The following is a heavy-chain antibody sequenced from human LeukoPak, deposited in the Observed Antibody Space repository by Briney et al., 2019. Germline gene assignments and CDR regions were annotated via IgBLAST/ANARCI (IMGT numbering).Heavy chain of an antibody. CDR3: ARGSVLLWFGELEERFDP. Sequence: ASVKISCKVSGYTFTDYYMHWVQQAPGKGLEWMGIVDPEVGETIYAEKFQGRVTITADPSTDTAYMELSSLRSEDADVYYCARGSVLLWFGELEERFDPWGQGTLVTVCS. J-gene: IGHJ5*02. CDR2: VDPEVGET. CDR1: GYTFTDYY. D-gene: IGHD3-10*01. V-gene: IGHV1-69-2*01.